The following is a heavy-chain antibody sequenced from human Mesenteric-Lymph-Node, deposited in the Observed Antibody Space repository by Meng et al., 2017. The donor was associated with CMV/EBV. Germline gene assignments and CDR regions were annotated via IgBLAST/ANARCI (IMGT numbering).Heavy chain of an antibody. J-gene: IGHJ6*02. CDR3: ARERRGGTGSASYYGMDV. D-gene: IGHD1-1*01. V-gene: IGHV3-48*03. Sequence: GESLKISCAASGFTFSSYEMNWVRQAPGKGLEWVSYISSSGNTIYYADSVKGRFTISRDNAKNSLYMQMNSLRAEDTAVYYCARERRGGTGSASYYGMDVWGQGTTVTVSS. CDR2: ISSSGNTI. CDR1: GFTFSSYE.